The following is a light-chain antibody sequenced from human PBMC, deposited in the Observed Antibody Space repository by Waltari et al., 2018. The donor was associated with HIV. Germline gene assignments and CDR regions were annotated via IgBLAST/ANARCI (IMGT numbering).Light chain of an antibody. Sequence: QSALTQAASVSGSPGQSITISCTGSSSDIGAYNYVSWYQQHPDKVPKLVIYEVSNRPSGISNRFSVSKSGNPASLTISGLQADDEASYYCSSYTASSTLDVVFGGGTRLTVL. CDR3: SSYTASSTLDVV. CDR2: EVS. J-gene: IGLJ2*01. V-gene: IGLV2-14*03. CDR1: SSDIGAYNY.